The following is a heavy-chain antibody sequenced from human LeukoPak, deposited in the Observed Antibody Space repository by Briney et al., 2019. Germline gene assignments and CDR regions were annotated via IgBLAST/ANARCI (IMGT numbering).Heavy chain of an antibody. V-gene: IGHV3-30*18. CDR2: ISYDGSNK. D-gene: IGHD4/OR15-4a*01. CDR3: AKYGAIADRIKYGLDV. CDR1: GFTFSSYG. Sequence: PGGSLRLSCAASGFTFSSYGMHWVRQAPGKGLEWVALISYDGSNKYYADSVKGRFTISRDNSENTLYLQMNSLRAEDTAVYYCAKYGAIADRIKYGLDVWGQGTTVTVSS. J-gene: IGHJ6*02.